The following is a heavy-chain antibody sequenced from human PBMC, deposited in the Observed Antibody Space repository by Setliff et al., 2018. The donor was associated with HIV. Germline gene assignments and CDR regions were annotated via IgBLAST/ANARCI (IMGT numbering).Heavy chain of an antibody. D-gene: IGHD6-13*01. CDR3: ASAVGSSSWLRALDY. CDR1: GGSIRSSSYY. V-gene: IGHV4-39*07. CDR2: MFYSGRT. J-gene: IGHJ4*02. Sequence: PSETLSLTCTVSGGSIRSSSYYWAWLRQSPGKGLEWIGSMFYSGRTYHNPSLKSRVTISVDKSKNQFSLKLTSVTAADTAVYYCASAVGSSSWLRALDYWGQGTLVTVSS.